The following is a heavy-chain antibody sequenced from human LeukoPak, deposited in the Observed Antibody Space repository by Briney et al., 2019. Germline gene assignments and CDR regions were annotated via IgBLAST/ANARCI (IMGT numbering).Heavy chain of an antibody. Sequence: GGSLRLSCAASGFTFSSYSMNCIRQAPGKGLEWVSSISSSSNYIYYADSVKGRFTISRDNAKDSLFLQMNSLRTEDTAVYYCARAPTSEQQLHFDYWGQGTLVTVSS. CDR3: ARAPTSEQQLHFDY. D-gene: IGHD6-13*01. J-gene: IGHJ4*02. V-gene: IGHV3-21*01. CDR2: ISSSSNYI. CDR1: GFTFSSYS.